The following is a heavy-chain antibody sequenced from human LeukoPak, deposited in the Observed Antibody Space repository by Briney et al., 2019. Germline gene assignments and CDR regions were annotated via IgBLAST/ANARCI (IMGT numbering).Heavy chain of an antibody. V-gene: IGHV3-23*01. CDR3: ARVGSSSSLDY. D-gene: IGHD6-6*01. CDR2: ISGSGGST. CDR1: GFTFSSYA. J-gene: IGHJ4*02. Sequence: GGSLRLSCAASGFTFSSYAMSWVRQAPGKGLEWVSAISGSGGSTYYADSVKGRFTISRDNSKNTLYLQMNSLRSEDTAVYYCARVGSSSSLDYWGQGTLVTVSS.